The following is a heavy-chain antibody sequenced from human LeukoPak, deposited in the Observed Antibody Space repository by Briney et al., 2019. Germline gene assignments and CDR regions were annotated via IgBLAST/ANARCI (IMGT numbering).Heavy chain of an antibody. CDR2: IYSGGST. Sequence: GGSLRLSCAASGFTVSSNYMSWVRQAPGKGLEWVSVIYSGGSTYYADSVKGRFTISRDNSKNTLYLQMNSLRAEDTAVYYSAGGLKYCSGGSCYPDYWGQGTLVTVSS. CDR1: GFTVSSNY. CDR3: AGGLKYCSGGSCYPDY. J-gene: IGHJ4*02. V-gene: IGHV3-53*01. D-gene: IGHD2-15*01.